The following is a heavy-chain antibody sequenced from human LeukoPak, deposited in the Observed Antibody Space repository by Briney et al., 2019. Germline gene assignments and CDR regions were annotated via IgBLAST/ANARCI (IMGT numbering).Heavy chain of an antibody. V-gene: IGHV1-2*06. J-gene: IGHJ5*02. D-gene: IGHD2-8*01. CDR1: GYTFTGYY. CDR2: INPNSGGT. Sequence: ASVKVSCKASGYTFTGYYMHWVRQAPGQGLEWMGRINPNSGGTNYAQKFQGRVTMTRDTSISTAYMELSRLRSDDTAVYYCARVKCTNRVCRNWFDPWGQGTLVTVSS. CDR3: ARVKCTNRVCRNWFDP.